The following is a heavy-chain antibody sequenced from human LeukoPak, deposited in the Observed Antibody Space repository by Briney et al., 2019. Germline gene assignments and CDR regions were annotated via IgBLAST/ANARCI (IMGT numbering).Heavy chain of an antibody. CDR1: GYTFTNFD. CDR3: ARVGLYDVGD. D-gene: IGHD3-16*01. J-gene: IGHJ1*01. Sequence: ASVRVSCTASGYTFTNFDINWVRQTAGRGLEWMGWMSPNSGNTGYAQKFRGRVTLTSDTSIGTAYMELSSLTSDDTAVYFCARVGLYDVGDWGQGTLVTVSS. CDR2: MSPNSGNT. V-gene: IGHV1-8*01.